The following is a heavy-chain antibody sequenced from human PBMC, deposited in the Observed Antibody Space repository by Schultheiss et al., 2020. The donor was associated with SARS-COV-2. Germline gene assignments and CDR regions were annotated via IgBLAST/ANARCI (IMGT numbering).Heavy chain of an antibody. CDR3: AKDRSGATAGRGGWSDP. D-gene: IGHD6-13*01. V-gene: IGHV3-23*01. J-gene: IGHJ5*02. CDR2: ISGSGGST. Sequence: GGSLRLSCAASGFTFSSYAMSWVRQAPGKGLEWVSAISGSGGSTYYADSVKGRFTISRDNSKNTLFLQMNSLRAEDTAIYYCAKDRSGATAGRGGWSDPWGQGVLVTVSS. CDR1: GFTFSSYA.